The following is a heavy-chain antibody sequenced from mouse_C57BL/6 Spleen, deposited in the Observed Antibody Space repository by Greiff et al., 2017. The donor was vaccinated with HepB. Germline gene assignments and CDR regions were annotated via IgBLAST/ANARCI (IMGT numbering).Heavy chain of an antibody. V-gene: IGHV1-7*01. CDR1: GYTFTSYW. J-gene: IGHJ2*01. D-gene: IGHD2-1*01. Sequence: QVQLQQSGAELAKPGASVKLSCKASGYTFTSYWMHWVKQRPGQGLEWIGYINPSSGYTKYNQKFKDKATFTADKSSSTAYMQLSSLTYEDSAVYYCARDLYGNWDYWGQGTTLTVSS. CDR2: INPSSGYT. CDR3: ARDLYGNWDY.